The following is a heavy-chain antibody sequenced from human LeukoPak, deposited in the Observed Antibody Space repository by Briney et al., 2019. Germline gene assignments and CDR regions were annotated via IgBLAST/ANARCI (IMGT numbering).Heavy chain of an antibody. CDR3: AKFRGYSYGYFDY. J-gene: IGHJ4*02. Sequence: PGGSLRLSCAASGFTFSSYGMSWVRQAPGKGLEWVSAISGSGGSTYYADSVKGRFTISRDNSKNTLYLQMNSLRAEDTAVYYCAKFRGYSYGYFDYWGQGTLVTVSS. CDR2: ISGSGGST. D-gene: IGHD5-18*01. V-gene: IGHV3-23*01. CDR1: GFTFSSYG.